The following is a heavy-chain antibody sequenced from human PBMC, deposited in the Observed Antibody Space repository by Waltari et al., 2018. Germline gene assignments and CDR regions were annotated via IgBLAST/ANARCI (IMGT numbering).Heavy chain of an antibody. CDR3: ARVAMEWDPFDY. J-gene: IGHJ4*02. CDR1: GGSISSGSYY. V-gene: IGHV4-61*09. D-gene: IGHD3-3*01. Sequence: QVQLQESGPGLVKPSQTLSLTCTVSGGSISSGSYYWSWIRQPAGKGLEWIGYIYTSGSTNYNPSLKSRVTISVDTSKNQFSLKLSSVTAADTAVYYCARVAMEWDPFDYWGQGTLVIVSS. CDR2: IYTSGST.